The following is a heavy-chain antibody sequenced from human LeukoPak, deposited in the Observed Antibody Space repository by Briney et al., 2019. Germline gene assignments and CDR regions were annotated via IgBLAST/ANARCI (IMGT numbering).Heavy chain of an antibody. V-gene: IGHV3-11*01. D-gene: IGHD5-12*01. CDR3: GRAKEDYSGYGIYEQYYYFYMDV. J-gene: IGHJ6*03. Sequence: GGSLRLSCAASGFTFSDYYMTWIRQAPGKGLEWVSYISNSGSTIYSADSVKGRFTLSRDNAKNSLYLHMNSLRAEDTAVYYCGRAKEDYSGYGIYEQYYYFYMDVWGKGTTVTVSS. CDR1: GFTFSDYY. CDR2: ISNSGSTI.